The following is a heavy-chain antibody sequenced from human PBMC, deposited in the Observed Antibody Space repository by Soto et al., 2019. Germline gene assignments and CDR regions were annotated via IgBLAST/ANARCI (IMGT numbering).Heavy chain of an antibody. J-gene: IGHJ6*02. CDR1: GGSISSGDYY. CDR3: ARATTVTTFYYYYYGLDV. CDR2: IYYSGST. Sequence: NPSETLSLTCTVSGGSISSGDYYWSWIRQPPGKGLEWIGYIYYSGSTYYNPSLKSRVTISVDTSKNQFSLKLSSVTAADTAVYYCARATTVTTFYYYYYGLDVWGQGTTLTVSS. V-gene: IGHV4-30-4*01. D-gene: IGHD4-17*01.